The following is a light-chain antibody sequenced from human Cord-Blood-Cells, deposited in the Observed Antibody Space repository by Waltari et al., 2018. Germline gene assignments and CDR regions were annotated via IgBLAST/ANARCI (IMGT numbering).Light chain of an antibody. CDR1: SSDVGGYHY. V-gene: IGLV2-14*01. J-gene: IGLJ2*01. CDR2: DVS. CDR3: SSYTSSSTV. Sequence: QSALTQPASVSGSPGQSITISCTGTSSDVGGYHYVSWYQQHPGKAPKLMIYDVSKRPSGVSNRFSGSKSGNPASLTISGLQAEDEADYYCSSYTSSSTVFGGGTKLTVL.